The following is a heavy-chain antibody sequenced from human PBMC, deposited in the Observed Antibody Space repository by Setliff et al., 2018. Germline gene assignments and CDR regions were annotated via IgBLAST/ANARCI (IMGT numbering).Heavy chain of an antibody. Sequence: LRLSCAASGLSFNKFAWSWVRQAPGKGLEWVSAIGADGSSVYYINSVRGRFTVSRDNSNDIVYLQMNSLRAEDTAFYYCAKGGDWDDQHYAFDIWGQGTMVTVSS. CDR2: IGADGSSV. D-gene: IGHD1-1*01. CDR1: GLSFNKFA. V-gene: IGHV3-23*01. CDR3: AKGGDWDDQHYAFDI. J-gene: IGHJ3*02.